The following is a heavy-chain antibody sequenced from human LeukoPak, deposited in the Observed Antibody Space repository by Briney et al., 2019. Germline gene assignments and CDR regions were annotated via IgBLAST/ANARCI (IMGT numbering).Heavy chain of an antibody. D-gene: IGHD1-26*01. CDR1: GFTFSSYA. J-gene: IGHJ5*02. V-gene: IGHV3-23*01. CDR2: ISGSGGST. Sequence: PGGSLRLSCAASGFTFSSYAMSWVRQAPGKGLEWVSAISGSGGSTYYADSVKGRFTISRDNSKNTLYLQMNSLRAEDTAVYYCAKDSGWELLKDRNWFDPWGQGTLVTVSS. CDR3: AKDSGWELLKDRNWFDP.